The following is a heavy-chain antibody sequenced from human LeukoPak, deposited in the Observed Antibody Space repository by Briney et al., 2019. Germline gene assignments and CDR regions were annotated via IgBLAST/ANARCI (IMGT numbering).Heavy chain of an antibody. Sequence: SETLSLTCTVSGGSISSYYWSWIRQPPGKGLEWIGYIYYSGSTNYNPSLKSRVTISVDRSKNQFSLKLSSVTAADTAVYYCARMSTVGATGFDYWGQGTLVTVSS. J-gene: IGHJ4*02. CDR3: ARMSTVGATGFDY. D-gene: IGHD1-26*01. CDR1: GGSISSYY. V-gene: IGHV4-59*12. CDR2: IYYSGST.